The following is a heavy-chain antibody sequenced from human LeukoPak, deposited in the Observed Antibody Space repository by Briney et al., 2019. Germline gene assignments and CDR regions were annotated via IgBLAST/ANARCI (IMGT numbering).Heavy chain of an antibody. D-gene: IGHD3-10*01. Sequence: GGSLRLSCAASGFTFTSYVMSWVRQAPGKGLEWVSAISGSGGSTNYAASVKGRFTISRDNSKRTLYVQMNSLRGEDTALYYGAKGMYGSGSGSFDYWGQGTLVTVSS. CDR3: AKGMYGSGSGSFDY. CDR1: GFTFTSYV. V-gene: IGHV3-23*01. CDR2: ISGSGGST. J-gene: IGHJ4*02.